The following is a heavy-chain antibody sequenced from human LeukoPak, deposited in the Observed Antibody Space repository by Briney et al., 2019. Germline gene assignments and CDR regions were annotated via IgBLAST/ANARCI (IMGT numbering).Heavy chain of an antibody. CDR3: ARLRALSYYDSSGDFYYFEY. V-gene: IGHV4-59*01. Sequence: SETLSLTCTVSGASISSYYWGWLRQPPGKGLEWIGFIYYSGITDYNPSLKSRVTMSVDMSKNQFSLKLTSATAADTAVYYCARLRALSYYDSSGDFYYFEYWGQGALVTVSS. CDR2: IYYSGIT. D-gene: IGHD3-22*01. J-gene: IGHJ4*02. CDR1: GASISSYY.